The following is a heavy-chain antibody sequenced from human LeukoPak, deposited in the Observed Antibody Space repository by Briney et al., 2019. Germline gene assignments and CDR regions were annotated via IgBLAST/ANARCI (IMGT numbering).Heavy chain of an antibody. CDR2: INPNSGGT. V-gene: IGHV1-2*02. J-gene: IGHJ5*02. CDR1: GYTFTGYY. CDR3: ARGDSYDFWSGYLFDP. D-gene: IGHD3-3*01. Sequence: ASVKVSCKASGYTFTGYYMHWVRQAPGQGLEWMGWINPNSGGTNYAQKFQGRVTMTRDTSISTAYMELSRLRSDDTAVYYCARGDSYDFWSGYLFDPWGQGTLVTVSS.